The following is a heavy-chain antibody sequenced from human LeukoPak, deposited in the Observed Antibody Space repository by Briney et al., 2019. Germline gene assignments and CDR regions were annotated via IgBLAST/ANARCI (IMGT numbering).Heavy chain of an antibody. CDR2: ISYDGSNK. CDR1: GFTFSSYA. J-gene: IGHJ4*02. CDR3: ARDPGLSSSLPG. V-gene: IGHV3-30-3*01. Sequence: GGSLRLACAASGFTFSSYAMHWVRQAPGKGLEWVAVISYDGSNKYYADSVKGRFTISRDNSKNTLYLQMNSLRAEDTAVYYCARDPGLSSSLPGWGQGTLVTVSS. D-gene: IGHD6-13*01.